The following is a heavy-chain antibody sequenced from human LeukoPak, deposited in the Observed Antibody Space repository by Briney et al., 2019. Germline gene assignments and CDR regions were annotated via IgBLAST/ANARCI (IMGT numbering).Heavy chain of an antibody. CDR2: IYCSGST. CDR3: ARHAPWGYYDSSGFDY. CDR1: GGSISSYY. V-gene: IGHV4-59*08. Sequence: PSETLSLTCTVSGGSISSYYWSWIRQPPGKGLEWIGYIYCSGSTNYNPSLKSRVTISVDTSKNQFSLKLSSVTAADTAVYYCARHAPWGYYDSSGFDYWGQGTLVTVSS. J-gene: IGHJ4*02. D-gene: IGHD3-22*01.